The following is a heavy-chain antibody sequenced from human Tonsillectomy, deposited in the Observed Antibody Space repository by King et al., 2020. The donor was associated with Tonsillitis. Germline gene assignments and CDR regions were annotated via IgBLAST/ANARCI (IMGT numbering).Heavy chain of an antibody. CDR3: ARRLATHWYFDL. V-gene: IGHV4-59*02. CDR1: GGSVSGYY. J-gene: IGHJ2*01. Sequence: VQLQESGPGLVKPSETLSLTCTVSGGSVSGYYWSWIRQPPGKGLEWIGYIYYSGSTNYNYNPSLKSRVTMSVDTSKNHFSLKLSSVTAADTAVYHCARRLATHWYFDLWGRGTLVTVSS. D-gene: IGHD6-6*01. CDR2: IYYSGSTNY.